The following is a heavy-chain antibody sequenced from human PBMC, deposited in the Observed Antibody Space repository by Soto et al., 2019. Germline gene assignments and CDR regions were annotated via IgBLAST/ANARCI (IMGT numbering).Heavy chain of an antibody. V-gene: IGHV3-23*01. Sequence: EVQLLESGGGLVQPGGSLRLSCAASGFTFSSYAMSWVRQAPGKGLEWVSAISGSGGSTYYADSVKGRFTISRDNSKNTLYLQMNSLRAEDTAVYYCAKNGCSSTSCLDKYYYYYYYMDVWGKGTTVTVSS. J-gene: IGHJ6*03. CDR3: AKNGCSSTSCLDKYYYYYYYMDV. D-gene: IGHD2-2*01. CDR2: ISGSGGST. CDR1: GFTFSSYA.